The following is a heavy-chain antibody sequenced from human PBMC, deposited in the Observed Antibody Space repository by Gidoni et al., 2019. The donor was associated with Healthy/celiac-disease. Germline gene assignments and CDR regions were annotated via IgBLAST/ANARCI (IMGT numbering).Heavy chain of an antibody. V-gene: IGHV3-23*01. J-gene: IGHJ4*02. CDR2: ISGSGGST. D-gene: IGHD1-26*01. Sequence: EVQLLESGGGLVQPGGSLRLSCAASGFTFSSYAMSWVRQAPGKGLAWVSAISGSGGSTYYADSVKGRFTISRDNSKNTLYLQMNSLRAEDTAVYYCAKKGAGQWELLYYDYWGQGTLVTVSS. CDR3: AKKGAGQWELLYYDY. CDR1: GFTFSSYA.